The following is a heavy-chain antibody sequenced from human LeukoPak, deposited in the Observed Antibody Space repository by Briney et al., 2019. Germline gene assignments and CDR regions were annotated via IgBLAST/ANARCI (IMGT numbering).Heavy chain of an antibody. Sequence: ASVKVSCKASGYTFTGYYMHWVRQAPGQGLEWMGWISAYNGNTNYAQKLQGRVTMTTDTSTSTACMELRSLRSDDTAVYYCARVGRACSSTSCLNLWGQGTLVTVSS. V-gene: IGHV1-18*04. CDR2: ISAYNGNT. D-gene: IGHD2-2*01. CDR1: GYTFTGYY. J-gene: IGHJ4*02. CDR3: ARVGRACSSTSCLNL.